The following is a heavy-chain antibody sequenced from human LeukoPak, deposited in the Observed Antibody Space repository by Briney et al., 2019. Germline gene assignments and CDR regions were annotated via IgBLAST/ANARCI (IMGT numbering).Heavy chain of an antibody. Sequence: SETLSLTCAVYGGSFSGYYWSWIRQPPGKGLEWIGEISHSGNTNYNPSLKSRVTISVGTSKNQFSLNLISVAAADTAVYYCARHRYSSSWYKKGFYFDYWGQGTLVTVSS. D-gene: IGHD6-13*01. J-gene: IGHJ4*02. CDR2: ISHSGNT. CDR3: ARHRYSSSWYKKGFYFDY. CDR1: GGSFSGYY. V-gene: IGHV4-34*01.